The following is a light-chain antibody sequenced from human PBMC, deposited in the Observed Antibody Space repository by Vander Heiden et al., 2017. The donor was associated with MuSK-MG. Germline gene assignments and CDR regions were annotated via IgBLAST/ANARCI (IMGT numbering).Light chain of an antibody. V-gene: IGKV1-39*01. CDR1: QSINSY. CDR3: QQSDSTAFT. CDR2: AAS. Sequence: DIQMTQSPSSLSASVGDRVTITCRASQSINSYLNWYQQKPGKAPKLLIYAASSLQSGVPSRFSGSGSGTDFTLTISSLQPEDFATYYCQQSDSTAFTFGPGTKVXIK. J-gene: IGKJ3*01.